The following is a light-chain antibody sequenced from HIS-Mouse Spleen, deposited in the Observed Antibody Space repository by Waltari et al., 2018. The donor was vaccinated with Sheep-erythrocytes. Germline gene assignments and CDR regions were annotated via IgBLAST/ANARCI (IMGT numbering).Light chain of an antibody. CDR3: YSAADNNLV. V-gene: IGLV3-27*01. J-gene: IGLJ3*02. CDR2: KDS. CDR1: VLAKKY. Sequence: SYELTQPSSVSVSPGQTARITCSGDVLAKKYARWFQQKPGQAPVRVIYKDSERTSGIPERFSGSSSGTTVTLTISGAQVEDEADYYCYSAADNNLVFGGGTKLTVL.